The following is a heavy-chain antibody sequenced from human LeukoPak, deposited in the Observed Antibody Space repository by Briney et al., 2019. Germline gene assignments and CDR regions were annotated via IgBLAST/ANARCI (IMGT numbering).Heavy chain of an antibody. D-gene: IGHD1-7*01. CDR1: GGSFSDYY. Sequence: PSETLSLTCAVYGGSFSDYYWSWIRQPAGKGLEWIGRIYTSGSTNYNPSLKSRVTMSVDTSKNQFSLKLSSVTAADTAVYYCAREKKNWNFINSYYYYYMDVWGKGTTVTISS. CDR3: AREKKNWNFINSYYYYYMDV. CDR2: IYTSGST. J-gene: IGHJ6*03. V-gene: IGHV4-4*07.